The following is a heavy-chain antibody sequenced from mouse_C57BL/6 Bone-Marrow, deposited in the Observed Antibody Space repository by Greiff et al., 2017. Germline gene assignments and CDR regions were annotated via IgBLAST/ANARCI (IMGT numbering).Heavy chain of an antibody. CDR1: GYTFTSYG. J-gene: IGHJ2*01. CDR3: ARKDYYYGSSYGY. Sequence: QVQLQQSGAELARPGASVKLSCKASGYTFTSYGISWVKQRTGQGLEWIGEIYPRSGNTYYNEKFKGQATLTADKSSSTAYMELRSLTSEDSAVYFCARKDYYYGSSYGYWGQGTTLTVSS. CDR2: IYPRSGNT. V-gene: IGHV1-81*01. D-gene: IGHD1-1*01.